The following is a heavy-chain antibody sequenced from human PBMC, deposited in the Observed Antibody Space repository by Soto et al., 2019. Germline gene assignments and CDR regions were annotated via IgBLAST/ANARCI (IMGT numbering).Heavy chain of an antibody. CDR2: IYYSGST. J-gene: IGHJ4*02. V-gene: IGHV4-31*03. D-gene: IGHD3-22*01. CDR3: AVYDSSGYFDY. CDR1: GGSISSGGYY. Sequence: TLSLTCTVSGGSISSGGYYWSWIRQHPGKGLEWIGYIYYSGSTYYNPSLKSRVTISVDTSKNQFSLKLSSVTAADTAVYYCAVYDSSGYFDYWGQGTLVTVSS.